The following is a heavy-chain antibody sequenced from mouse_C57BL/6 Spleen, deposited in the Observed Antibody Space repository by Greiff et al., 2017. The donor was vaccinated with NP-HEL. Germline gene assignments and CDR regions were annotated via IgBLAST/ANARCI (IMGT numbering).Heavy chain of an antibody. CDR3: ARGYYGSSHYYAMDY. Sequence: VQLKESGGGLVKPGGSLKLSCAASGFTFSDYGMHWVRQAPEKGLEWVAYISSGSSTIYYADTVKGRFIIFRDNAKNTLFPQMTSLRSEDTAMYYCARGYYGSSHYYAMDYWGQGTSVTVSS. J-gene: IGHJ4*01. V-gene: IGHV5-17*01. CDR2: ISSGSSTI. D-gene: IGHD1-1*01. CDR1: GFTFSDYG.